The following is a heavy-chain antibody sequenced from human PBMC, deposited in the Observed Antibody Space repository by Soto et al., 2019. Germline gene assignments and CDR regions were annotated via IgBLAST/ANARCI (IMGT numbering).Heavy chain of an antibody. CDR1: GGTFNTYA. Sequence: QVQLVQSGAEMKKPGSSVKVSCQSSGGTFNTYAMNWVRQAPGQGPEWMGDISPMFGAANYAPKFQGRGTITADESTGTSYMQLSSLTSEDTAIYFCAREVQVHTPAFVYWGQGPLVTVSS. CDR2: ISPMFGAA. V-gene: IGHV1-69*19. J-gene: IGHJ4*02. CDR3: AREVQVHTPAFVY. D-gene: IGHD3-10*01.